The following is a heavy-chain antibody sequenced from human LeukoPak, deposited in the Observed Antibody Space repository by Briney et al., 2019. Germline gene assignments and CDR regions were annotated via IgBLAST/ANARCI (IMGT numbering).Heavy chain of an antibody. Sequence: PGGSLRLSCADSGFTFSNYNMNWVRQAPGKAMEWVSSITSSGTYTFYADSVKGRFTISRDNAKNSLYLQMDSLGPEDTAVYYCARDPYSGNYGTYYYYYMDVWGKGTTVTISS. V-gene: IGHV3-21*01. CDR3: ARDPYSGNYGTYYYYYMDV. CDR1: GFTFSNYN. D-gene: IGHD1-26*01. CDR2: ITSSGTYT. J-gene: IGHJ6*03.